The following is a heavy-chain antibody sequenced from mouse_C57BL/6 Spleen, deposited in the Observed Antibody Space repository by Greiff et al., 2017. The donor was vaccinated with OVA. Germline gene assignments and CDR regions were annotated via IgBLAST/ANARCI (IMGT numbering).Heavy chain of an antibody. D-gene: IGHD3-2*02. J-gene: IGHJ4*01. V-gene: IGHV1-26*01. Sequence: EVQLQQSGPELVKPGASVKISCKASGYTFTDYYMNWVKQSHGKSLEWIGDINPNNGGTSYNQKFKGKATLTVDKSSSTAYMELRSLTSEDSAVYYCARWSSGPPYAMDYWGQGTSVTVSS. CDR2: INPNNGGT. CDR1: GYTFTDYY. CDR3: ARWSSGPPYAMDY.